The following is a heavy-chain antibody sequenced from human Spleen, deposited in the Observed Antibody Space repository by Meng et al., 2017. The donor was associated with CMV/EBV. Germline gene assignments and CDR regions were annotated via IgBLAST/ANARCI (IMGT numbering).Heavy chain of an antibody. CDR2: ISSDETNK. CDR1: GFTFSTYA. J-gene: IGHJ4*02. Sequence: SCVAYGFTFSTYAMHWVRQAPGMELEWVAGISSDETNKFYADSMKGRFTISRDNSKNTVYLQMNSLTTEDTAVYFCARVRYLTGPEYWGQGTLVTVSS. D-gene: IGHD1-20*01. V-gene: IGHV3-30-3*01. CDR3: ARVRYLTGPEY.